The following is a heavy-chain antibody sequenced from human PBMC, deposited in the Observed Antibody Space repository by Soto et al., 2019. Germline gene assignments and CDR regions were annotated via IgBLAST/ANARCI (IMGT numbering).Heavy chain of an antibody. D-gene: IGHD1-26*01. V-gene: IGHV3-23*01. J-gene: IGHJ4*02. Sequence: GGSLRLSCAASGFTFSSYAMNWVRQAPGKGLEWVSVISGSGGGTYYADSVKGRFTISRDNSKNTLYLQMNSLRAEDTAVYYCAKRGSGSYFDYWGQGTLVTVSS. CDR2: ISGSGGGT. CDR1: GFTFSSYA. CDR3: AKRGSGSYFDY.